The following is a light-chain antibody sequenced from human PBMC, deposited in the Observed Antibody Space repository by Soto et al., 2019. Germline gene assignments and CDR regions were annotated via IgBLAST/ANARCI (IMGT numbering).Light chain of an antibody. CDR2: YVT. CDR3: SSYTSSSTWV. Sequence: QSALTQPASVSGSPGQSFTISCTGISNDFGDYNSVSWYQQYPGKAPKLMIYYVTKRPSGVSDRFSGSKSGNTASLAISGLQAEDDADYYCSSYTSSSTWVFGGGTKLTVL. J-gene: IGLJ3*02. V-gene: IGLV2-14*01. CDR1: SNDFGDYNS.